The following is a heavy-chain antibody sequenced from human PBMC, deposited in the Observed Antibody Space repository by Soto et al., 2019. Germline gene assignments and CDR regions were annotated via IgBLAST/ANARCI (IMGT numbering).Heavy chain of an antibody. CDR1: GYRFISYW. CDR3: ARGRAVVGVAFDI. CDR2: IYPDDSDT. D-gene: IGHD6-13*01. V-gene: IGHV5-51*01. J-gene: IGHJ3*02. Sequence: GESLKISCKGSGYRFISYWIGWVRQMPGKGLEWMGIIYPDDSDTRYSPSFQGQVTISADKSNSIAYLQWNSLKASDTAMYYCARGRAVVGVAFDIWGQGTVVTV.